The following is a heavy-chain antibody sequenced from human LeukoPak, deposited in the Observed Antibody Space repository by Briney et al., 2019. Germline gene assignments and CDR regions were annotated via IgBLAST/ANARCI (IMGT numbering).Heavy chain of an antibody. D-gene: IGHD3-16*01. J-gene: IGHJ3*02. Sequence: GGSLRLSCAASGFTFSNHWMSWVRQAPGKGLEWVSATSGSGSSTYYTDSVKGRFTISRDNSKNTLYLKMNSLRVEDTAVYYCAILRRGGDAFDIWGQGTMVTVSS. CDR2: TSGSGSST. CDR3: AILRRGGDAFDI. V-gene: IGHV3-23*01. CDR1: GFTFSNHW.